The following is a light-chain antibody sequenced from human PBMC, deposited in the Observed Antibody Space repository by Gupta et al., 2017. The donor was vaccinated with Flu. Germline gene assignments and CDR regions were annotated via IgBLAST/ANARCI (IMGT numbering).Light chain of an antibody. Sequence: QSALTQPRSVSGSPGQSVAISCTGTSNDVGAYDYVSWYQQHPGQAPKLIIYDVNTRPSGVPDRFAGSKSGNTASLTISGLQTEDEADYHCNSYGASPFFGGGTRLTVL. V-gene: IGLV2-11*01. CDR2: DVN. J-gene: IGLJ2*01. CDR3: NSYGASPF. CDR1: SNDVGAYDY.